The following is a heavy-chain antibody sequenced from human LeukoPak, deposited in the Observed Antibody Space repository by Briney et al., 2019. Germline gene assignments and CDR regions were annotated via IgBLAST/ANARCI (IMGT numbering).Heavy chain of an antibody. Sequence: GKKLVWVSRIKSDGSSTSYAESVKGRFTISRDNAKNTVYVHMNSLRDEDTAVYYCARGGRYAYFLDYWGQGTLVTVSS. CDR2: IKSDGSST. J-gene: IGHJ4*02. V-gene: IGHV3-74*01. CDR3: ARGGRYAYFLDY. D-gene: IGHD3-16*01.